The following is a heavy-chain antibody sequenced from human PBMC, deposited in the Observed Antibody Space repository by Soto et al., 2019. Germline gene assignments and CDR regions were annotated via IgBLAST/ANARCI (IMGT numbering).Heavy chain of an antibody. CDR1: GFTFSSYA. D-gene: IGHD2-21*02. V-gene: IGHV3-23*01. J-gene: IGHJ4*02. Sequence: HPGGSLRLSCATSGFTFSSYAMSWVRQAPVKGLERVSGISVSGDSRYDADSVKGRFTISRDNSKSTLYLQMNSLRAEDTAVYYCATIFRYGDPEYWGQGVLVTVSS. CDR3: ATIFRYGDPEY. CDR2: ISVSGDSR.